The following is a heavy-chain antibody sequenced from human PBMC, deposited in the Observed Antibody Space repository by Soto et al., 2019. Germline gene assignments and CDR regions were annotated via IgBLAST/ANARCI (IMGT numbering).Heavy chain of an antibody. CDR3: ARLHSHGTYGMDV. J-gene: IGHJ6*02. Sequence: ASVKVSCKASGGSFTYTLSWVRQAPGQGLEWMGGIIPIFGTTNYAQKFQGRVTITADESTKTAYMELSTLRSEDTGVYYCARLHSHGTYGMDVWGQGTTVTVSS. V-gene: IGHV1-69*13. D-gene: IGHD5-18*01. CDR1: GGSFTYT. CDR2: IIPIFGTT.